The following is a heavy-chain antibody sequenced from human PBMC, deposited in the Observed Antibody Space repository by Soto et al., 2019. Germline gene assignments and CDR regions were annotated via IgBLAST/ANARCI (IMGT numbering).Heavy chain of an antibody. Sequence: ASVKVSCKASGYSFTSYGISWVRQAPGQGLEWMGWISAYNAQTNYAQKFQGRVTMTTDTSTSTAYMELRSLRSDDTAVYYCARDRGYVWGSYSHISDYWGQGTQVTVST. CDR1: GYSFTSYG. V-gene: IGHV1-18*01. D-gene: IGHD3-16*01. CDR2: ISAYNAQT. J-gene: IGHJ4*02. CDR3: ARDRGYVWGSYSHISDY.